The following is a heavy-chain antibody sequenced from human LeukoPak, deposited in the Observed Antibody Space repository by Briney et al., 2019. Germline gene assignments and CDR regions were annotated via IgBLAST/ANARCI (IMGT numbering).Heavy chain of an antibody. Sequence: GGSLRLSCAASGFTFSSYSMNWVRQAPGKGLEWVSYISSSSSTISYAGFVKGRFTISRDNAKNSLYLQMNNLKAEDTAVYYCMRTRDIWGQGTMVTVSS. CDR2: ISSSSSTI. CDR1: GFTFSSYS. J-gene: IGHJ3*02. CDR3: MRTRDI. V-gene: IGHV3-48*04.